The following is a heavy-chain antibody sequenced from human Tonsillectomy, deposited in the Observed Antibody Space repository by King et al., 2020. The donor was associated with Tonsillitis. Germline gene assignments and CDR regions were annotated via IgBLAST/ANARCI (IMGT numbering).Heavy chain of an antibody. D-gene: IGHD3-22*01. CDR2: ISSSSTDI. CDR1: GFTFSYYS. CDR3: ARGDYYDTSGFADY. Sequence: VQLVESGGGLVKPGGSLRRSCAASGFTFSYYSMNWVRQAPGKGLEWGSSISSSSTDIYHADSVKGRFTISRDNAKKSLYLQMNSLRAEDTSVYYCARGDYYDTSGFADYWGQGTLVTVSS. J-gene: IGHJ4*02. V-gene: IGHV3-21*01.